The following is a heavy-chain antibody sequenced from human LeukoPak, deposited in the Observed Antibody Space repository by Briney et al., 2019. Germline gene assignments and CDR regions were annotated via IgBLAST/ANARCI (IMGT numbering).Heavy chain of an antibody. J-gene: IGHJ4*02. CDR3: ARHDQDYGERD. V-gene: IGHV4-59*08. Sequence: SETLSLTCTVSGGSISSYYWSWIRQPPGKGLEWIGYIYYSGSTNYNPSLKSRVTISVDTSKNQFSLKLSSVTAADTAVYYCARHDQDYGERDWGQGTLVTVSS. CDR2: IYYSGST. CDR1: GGSISSYY. D-gene: IGHD4-17*01.